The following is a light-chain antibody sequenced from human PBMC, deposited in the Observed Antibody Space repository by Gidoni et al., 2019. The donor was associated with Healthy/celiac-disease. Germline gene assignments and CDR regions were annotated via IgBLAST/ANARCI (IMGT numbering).Light chain of an antibody. CDR2: AAS. CDR3: QQYYSYPLT. V-gene: IGKV1-8*01. CDR1: QGISSY. J-gene: IGKJ4*01. Sequence: AIRMTQSPSSFSASTGDRVTITCRASQGISSYLAWYQQNPGKAPKLLIYAASTLQSGVPSRFSCSGSGTDFTLTISCLQSEDFATYYCQQYYSYPLTFXGXTKVEIK.